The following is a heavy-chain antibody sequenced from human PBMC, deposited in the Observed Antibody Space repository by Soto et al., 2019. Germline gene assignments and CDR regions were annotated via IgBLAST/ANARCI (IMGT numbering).Heavy chain of an antibody. J-gene: IGHJ4*02. CDR1: GGSINNNGYF. Sequence: QVQLQESGPGVVEPSQTLSLTCTVSGGSINNNGYFWSWIRQPPGSGLEWIGHIYKSGSTYSNPSLKSRLTISVDTSKNQFSLKLSSVTAADTAVYYCARGPSGDKVDYWGQGTPVTVSS. D-gene: IGHD1-26*01. CDR3: ARGPSGDKVDY. V-gene: IGHV4-30-4*01. CDR2: IYKSGST.